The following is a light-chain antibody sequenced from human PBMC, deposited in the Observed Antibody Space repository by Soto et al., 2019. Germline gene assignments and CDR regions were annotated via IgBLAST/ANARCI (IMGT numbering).Light chain of an antibody. Sequence: EIGLTQSPATLSLSPGERATLSCRASQSVSSYLACYQQKPGQAPRLLIYDASNRATGIPARFSGSGSGTDFTLTISSLEPEDFAVYYCQQRSNWPLTFGGGTKVEIK. CDR2: DAS. CDR1: QSVSSY. V-gene: IGKV3-11*01. CDR3: QQRSNWPLT. J-gene: IGKJ4*01.